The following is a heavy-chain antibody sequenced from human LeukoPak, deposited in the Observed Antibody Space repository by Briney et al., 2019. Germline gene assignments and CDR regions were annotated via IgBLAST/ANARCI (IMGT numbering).Heavy chain of an antibody. Sequence: TPSETLSLTCTVSGGSISSSSYYWGWIRQPPGKGLEWIGSIYYSGSTYYNPSLKTRVTISVDTSKNQFSLKLSSVTAADTAVYYCARNLVMVVAATRYYFDYWGQGTLVTVSS. V-gene: IGHV4-39*01. CDR1: GGSISSSSYY. J-gene: IGHJ4*02. CDR3: ARNLVMVVAATRYYFDY. D-gene: IGHD2-15*01. CDR2: IYYSGST.